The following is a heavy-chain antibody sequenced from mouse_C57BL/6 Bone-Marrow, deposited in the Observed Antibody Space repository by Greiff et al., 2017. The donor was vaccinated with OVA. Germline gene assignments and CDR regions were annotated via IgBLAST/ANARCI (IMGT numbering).Heavy chain of an antibody. J-gene: IGHJ3*01. CDR1: GYTFTSYW. D-gene: IGHD2-2*01. V-gene: IGHV1-50*01. CDR2: IDPSDSYT. CDR3: ARFSMVTTGGFAY. Sequence: VQLQQPGAELVKPGASVKLSCKASGYTFTSYWMQWVKQRPGQGLEWIGEIDPSDSYTNYNQKFKGKATLTVDTSSRTAYMQLSSLTSEDSAVYFCARFSMVTTGGFAYWGQGTLVTVSA.